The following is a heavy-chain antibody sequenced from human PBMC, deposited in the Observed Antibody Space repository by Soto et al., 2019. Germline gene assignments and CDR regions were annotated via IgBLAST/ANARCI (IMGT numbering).Heavy chain of an antibody. V-gene: IGHV4-59*01. J-gene: IGHJ4*02. CDR3: ARGAMGYCTNGVCYLFDY. CDR2: IYYSGST. Sequence: PSETLSLTCTVSGGSISSYYWSWIRQPPGKGFECIVYIYYSGSTNYNPFLKSRVTISVDTSKNLFSLKLSSVTAADTAVYYCARGAMGYCTNGVCYLFDYWGQGTLVTVSS. D-gene: IGHD2-8*01. CDR1: GGSISSYY.